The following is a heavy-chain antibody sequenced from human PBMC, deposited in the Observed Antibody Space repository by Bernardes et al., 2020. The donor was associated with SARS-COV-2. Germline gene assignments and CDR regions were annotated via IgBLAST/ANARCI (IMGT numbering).Heavy chain of an antibody. CDR1: GGSISSGDYS. CDR3: ARSMGGDDCLGD. Sequence: SETLSLTCAVFGGSISSGDYSWSWIRQPAGKRPEWIGRIYTRGSTNENVSLKSRVSISVDMSKNQLSLKLSSVTAADTAVYYCARSMGGDDCLGDWGQGTLVTVSS. V-gene: IGHV4-61*02. J-gene: IGHJ1*01. D-gene: IGHD2-21*02. CDR2: IYTRGST.